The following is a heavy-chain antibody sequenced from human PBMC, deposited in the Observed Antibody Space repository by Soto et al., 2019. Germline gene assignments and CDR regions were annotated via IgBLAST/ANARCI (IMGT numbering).Heavy chain of an antibody. Sequence: PSETLSLTXTVSGGSISGSTYFWGWIRQPPGKGLEWIGSIYYSETSYYNPSLKSRVTISADTSKNQFSLKLSSVTAADTAVYYCARLSTIFGVVSTTGPSFYFDYWGRGTLVTVSS. CDR1: GGSISGSTYF. J-gene: IGHJ4*02. D-gene: IGHD3-3*01. CDR3: ARLSTIFGVVSTTGPSFYFDY. V-gene: IGHV4-39*01. CDR2: IYYSETS.